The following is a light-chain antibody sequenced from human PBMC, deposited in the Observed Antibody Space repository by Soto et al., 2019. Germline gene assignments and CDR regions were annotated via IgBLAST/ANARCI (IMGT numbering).Light chain of an antibody. CDR1: LSDVGGYNY. J-gene: IGLJ3*02. Sequence: QSVLTQPASVSGSPGQSITISCTGTLSDVGGYNYVSWYQHLPGKAPKLIIYEVTNRPSGVSHRFSGSKSGTTASLTISGLRPEDEADYYCSSYTVSSTCVFGGGTKLTVL. V-gene: IGLV2-14*01. CDR3: SSYTVSSTCV. CDR2: EVT.